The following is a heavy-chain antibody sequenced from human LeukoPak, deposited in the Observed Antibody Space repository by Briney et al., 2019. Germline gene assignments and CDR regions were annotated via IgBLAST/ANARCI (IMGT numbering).Heavy chain of an antibody. CDR2: IKQDGSEK. CDR1: GFTFSSYW. V-gene: IGHV3-7*01. D-gene: IGHD3-22*01. J-gene: IGHJ3*02. CDR3: ARDWRDSSGKFPNDAFDI. Sequence: PGGSLRLSCAASGFTFSSYWMSWVRQAPGKGLEWVANIKQDGSEKYYVDSVKGRFTISRDNAKNSLYLQMNSLRAEETAVYYCARDWRDSSGKFPNDAFDIWGQGTMVTVSS.